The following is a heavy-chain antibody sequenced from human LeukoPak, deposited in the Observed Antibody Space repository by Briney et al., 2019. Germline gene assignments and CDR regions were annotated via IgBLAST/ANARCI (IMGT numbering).Heavy chain of an antibody. CDR3: ARVGYDTYYWYMDV. J-gene: IGHJ6*03. D-gene: IGHD5-12*01. V-gene: IGHV4-59*01. CDR2: ISYSGTT. CDR1: GGYISSYY. Sequence: SSETLSLTCTVSGGYISSYYWSWIRQPPGKGLEWIGNISYSGTTNYNPSLKSRVTISIDTSKNQFSLKLTSVTAADTAVYYCARVGYDTYYWYMDVWGKGTTVTVS.